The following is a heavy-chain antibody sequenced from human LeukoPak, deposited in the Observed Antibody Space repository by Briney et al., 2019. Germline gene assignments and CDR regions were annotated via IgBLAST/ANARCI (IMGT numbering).Heavy chain of an antibody. J-gene: IGHJ4*02. CDR3: ARGTYFDY. Sequence: ASVKVSCKASGYTFTNYAMHWVRQAPGQGLEWVGWISAYNGNTDYAQKLQDRVTMTTDTSTSTAYMELRSLRSDDTAVYYCARGTYFDYWGQGTLVTVSS. CDR1: GYTFTNYA. CDR2: ISAYNGNT. V-gene: IGHV1-18*01.